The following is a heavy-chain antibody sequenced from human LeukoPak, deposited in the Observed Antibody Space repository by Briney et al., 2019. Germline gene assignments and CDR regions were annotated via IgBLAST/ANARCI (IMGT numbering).Heavy chain of an antibody. CDR1: GGSFSGYY. CDR2: INHSGST. V-gene: IGHV4-34*01. CDR3: ASDGPVAYYDFWSGYSSGAFDI. Sequence: SETLSLTCAVYGGSFSGYYWSWIRQPPGKGLEWIGEINHSGSTNYNPSLKSRVTMSVDTSKNQFSLKLSSVTAADTAVYYCASDGPVAYYDFWSGYSSGAFDIWGQGTMVTVSS. J-gene: IGHJ3*02. D-gene: IGHD3-3*01.